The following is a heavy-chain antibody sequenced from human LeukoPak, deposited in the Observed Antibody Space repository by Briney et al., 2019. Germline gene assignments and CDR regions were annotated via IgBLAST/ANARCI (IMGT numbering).Heavy chain of an antibody. V-gene: IGHV3-23*01. D-gene: IGHD6-6*01. CDR3: AKWKYSSSGLDDY. CDR2: ISGSGGST. J-gene: IGHJ4*02. CDR1: GFTFSSYA. Sequence: PGGSLRLSCAASGFTFSSYAMSWVRQAPGKGLEWVSGISGSGGSTYYADSVKGRFTISRDNSKNTLYVQMNSLGAEDTAVYYCAKWKYSSSGLDDYWGQGTLVTVSS.